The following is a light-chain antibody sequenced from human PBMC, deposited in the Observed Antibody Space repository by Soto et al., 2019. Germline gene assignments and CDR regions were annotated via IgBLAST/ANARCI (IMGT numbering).Light chain of an antibody. CDR3: SSYAGSLYV. Sequence: QSALTQPPSASGSPGQSVTISCTGTSSDVGDYNYVSWYQQHPGKAPKLMIYEVTKRPSGVPDRFSGSKSGNTASLTVPGLQAEDEADYYCSSYAGSLYVFGTGTKLTVL. CDR1: SSDVGDYNY. V-gene: IGLV2-8*01. J-gene: IGLJ1*01. CDR2: EVT.